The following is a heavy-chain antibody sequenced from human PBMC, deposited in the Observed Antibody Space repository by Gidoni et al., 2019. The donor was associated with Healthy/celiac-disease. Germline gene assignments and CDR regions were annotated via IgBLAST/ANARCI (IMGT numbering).Heavy chain of an antibody. V-gene: IGHV3-23*01. CDR3: AVYNRTNYYDSSGFDY. D-gene: IGHD3-22*01. Sequence: EVQLLESGGGLVQPGGSLRLSCAASGFTFSSYAMSWVRQAPGKGLEWVSAISGSGGSTYYADSVKGRFTISRDNSKNTLYLQMNSLRAEDTAVYYCAVYNRTNYYDSSGFDYWGQGTLVTVSS. CDR1: GFTFSSYA. J-gene: IGHJ4*02. CDR2: ISGSGGST.